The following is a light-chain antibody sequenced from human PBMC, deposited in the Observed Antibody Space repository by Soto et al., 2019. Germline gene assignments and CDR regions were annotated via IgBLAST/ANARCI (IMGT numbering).Light chain of an antibody. V-gene: IGKV1-27*01. CDR2: AAS. CDR1: QTISSW. CDR3: QKYNSAPLT. Sequence: DIPMTQSPSTLSGSVGDRVTITCRASQTISSWLAWYQQKPGKAPKLLIYAASTLQSGVPSRFSGSGSGTDFTLTISSLQPEDVATYYCQKYNSAPLTFGGGTKVEIK. J-gene: IGKJ4*01.